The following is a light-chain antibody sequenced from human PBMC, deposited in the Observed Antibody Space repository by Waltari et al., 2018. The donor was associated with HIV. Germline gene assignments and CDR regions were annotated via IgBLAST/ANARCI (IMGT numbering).Light chain of an antibody. CDR2: EVY. CDR3: SSYSARGFVV. J-gene: IGLJ3*02. CDR1: TSDISAFHF. Sequence: HSALTQPASVSGSPGQSITISCTCPTSDISAFHFVSWYQQSPGRAPKLLIFEVYSRPSGISDRFSGSKSGVTASLTISALRAEDEADYFCSSYSARGFVVFGGGTKVTVL. V-gene: IGLV2-14*01.